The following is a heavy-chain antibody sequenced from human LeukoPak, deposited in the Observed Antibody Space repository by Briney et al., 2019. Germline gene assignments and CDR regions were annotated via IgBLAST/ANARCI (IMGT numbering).Heavy chain of an antibody. CDR3: ARDVSHRHLDY. J-gene: IGHJ4*02. CDR1: GFTFSTYA. Sequence: GGSLRLSCAASGFTFSTYAMSWVRQAPGKGLEWVSVIYVDGSTYYADSVKGRFTISRDNSKNTVYLQMNSLRADDTAVYYCARDVSHRHLDYWGQGTLVTVSS. D-gene: IGHD2/OR15-2a*01. V-gene: IGHV3-66*01. CDR2: IYVDGST.